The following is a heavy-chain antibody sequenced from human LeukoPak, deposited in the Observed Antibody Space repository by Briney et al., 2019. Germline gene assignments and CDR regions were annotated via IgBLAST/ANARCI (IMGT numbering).Heavy chain of an antibody. CDR3: ARQRSALRYFDWLACNAFDI. J-gene: IGHJ3*02. V-gene: IGHV4-39*01. CDR1: GGSISSSSYY. D-gene: IGHD3-9*01. CDR2: IYYSGST. Sequence: SETLSPTCTVSGGSISSSSYYWGWIRQPPGKGLEWIGSIYYSGSTYYNPSLKSRVTISVDTSKNQFSLKLSSVTAADTAVYYCARQRSALRYFDWLACNAFDIWGQGTMVTVSS.